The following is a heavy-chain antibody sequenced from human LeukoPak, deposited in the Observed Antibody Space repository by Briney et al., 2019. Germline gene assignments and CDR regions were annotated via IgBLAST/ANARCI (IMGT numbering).Heavy chain of an antibody. D-gene: IGHD3-10*01. V-gene: IGHV4-34*01. Sequence: PSETLSLTCAVYGGSFSGYYWSWIRQPPGRGLEWIGEINHSGSTNYNPSLKSRVTISVDTSKNKFSLKLSSVTAADTAVYYCARRGPVRYYYYMDVWGKGTTVTVSS. CDR2: INHSGST. J-gene: IGHJ6*03. CDR1: GGSFSGYY. CDR3: ARRGPVRYYYYMDV.